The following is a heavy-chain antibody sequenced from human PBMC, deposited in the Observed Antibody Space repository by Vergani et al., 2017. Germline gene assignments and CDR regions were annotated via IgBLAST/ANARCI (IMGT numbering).Heavy chain of an antibody. CDR2: IHTGGST. D-gene: IGHD2-15*01. CDR1: GESIRSGSHY. Sequence: QVRLEESGPGLVKPSETLSLTCTVSGESIRSGSHYWSWIRQPAGKGPEWIGHIHTGGSTDLNPSFKSRVAISVDTSKSQFSLKLNSVTVADTAVYYCARSRPYCTSGSCPAIWGQGTPVTVSS. V-gene: IGHV4-61*02. J-gene: IGHJ4*02. CDR3: ARSRPYCTSGSCPAI.